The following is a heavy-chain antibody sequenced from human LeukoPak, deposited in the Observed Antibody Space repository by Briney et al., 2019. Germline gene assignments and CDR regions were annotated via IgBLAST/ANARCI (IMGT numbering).Heavy chain of an antibody. CDR1: GGSISSYY. J-gene: IGHJ4*02. Sequence: SETLSLTCTVSGGSISSYYWSWIRQPAGKGLEWIGRIYTSGSTNYNPSLKSRVTMSVDTSKNQFSLKLSSVTAADTAVYYCARDLTCGGDCYRFDYWGQGTLVTVSS. CDR3: ARDLTCGGDCYRFDY. V-gene: IGHV4-4*07. D-gene: IGHD2-21*02. CDR2: IYTSGST.